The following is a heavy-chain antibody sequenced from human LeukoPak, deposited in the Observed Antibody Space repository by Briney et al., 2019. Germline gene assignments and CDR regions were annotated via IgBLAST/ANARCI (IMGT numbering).Heavy chain of an antibody. CDR3: ASRDPGAATENWFDP. V-gene: IGHV3-66*02. CDR1: GFTVSSNY. J-gene: IGHJ5*02. CDR2: IYSGGST. Sequence: GGSLRLSCAASGFTVSSNYMSWVRQAPGKGLEWVSVIYSGGSTCYADSVKGRFTISRDNSKNTLYLQMNSLRAEDTAVYYCASRDPGAATENWFDPWGQGTLVTVS. D-gene: IGHD2-15*01.